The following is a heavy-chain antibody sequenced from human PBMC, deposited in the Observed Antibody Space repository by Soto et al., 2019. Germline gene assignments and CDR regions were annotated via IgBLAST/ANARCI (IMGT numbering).Heavy chain of an antibody. V-gene: IGHV1-58*01. CDR1: GFTFTSSA. CDR3: AALLDYYDSSGYYYDY. CDR2: IVVGSGNT. J-gene: IGHJ4*02. Sequence: QMQLVQSRPEVKKPGTSVKVSCKASGFTFTSSAVQWVRQARGQRLEWIGWIVVGSGNTNYAQKFQERVTITRDMSTSTAYMELSSLRSEDTAVYYCAALLDYYDSSGYYYDYWGQGTLVTVSS. D-gene: IGHD3-22*01.